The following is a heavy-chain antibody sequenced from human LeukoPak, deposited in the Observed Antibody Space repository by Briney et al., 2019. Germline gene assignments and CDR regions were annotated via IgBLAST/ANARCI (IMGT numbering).Heavy chain of an antibody. Sequence: SETLSLTCTVSGGSISSGSYYWSWVRQPAGTGLEWIGRIYTSGSTNYNPSLKSRVTISVDTSKNQFSLKLSSVTAADTAVYYCARERGYSGYDFAGDWFDPWGQGTLVTVSS. CDR2: IYTSGST. CDR3: ARERGYSGYDFAGDWFDP. J-gene: IGHJ5*02. CDR1: GGSISSGSYY. D-gene: IGHD5-12*01. V-gene: IGHV4-61*02.